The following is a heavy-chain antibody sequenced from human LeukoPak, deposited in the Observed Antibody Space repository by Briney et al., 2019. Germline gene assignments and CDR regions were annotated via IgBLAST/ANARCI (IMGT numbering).Heavy chain of an antibody. Sequence: SETLSLTCTVSGGSISNSYWSWVRQPPGKGLEWIGYTSYSGSTNYNPSLKSRVTMSVDTSTDQFSLRLISVTAADTAVYFCARRGPPWWDYWGLGTLVTVSS. D-gene: IGHD2-15*01. CDR3: ARRGPPWWDY. J-gene: IGHJ4*02. V-gene: IGHV4-59*08. CDR2: TSYSGST. CDR1: GGSISNSY.